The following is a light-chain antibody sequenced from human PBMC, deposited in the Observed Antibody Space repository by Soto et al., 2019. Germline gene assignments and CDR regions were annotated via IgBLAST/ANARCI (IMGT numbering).Light chain of an antibody. CDR3: QQYASSPRT. Sequence: EIVLTQSPATLSLSPGERATLSCTASQGVSNAYMAWYQQKPGQAPRLLISGASFRAPGISDRFSGSGSGTVFTLTISRLEPEDFAVYYCQQYASSPRTFGQGTKVDMK. CDR2: GAS. J-gene: IGKJ1*01. CDR1: QGVSNAY. V-gene: IGKV3-20*01.